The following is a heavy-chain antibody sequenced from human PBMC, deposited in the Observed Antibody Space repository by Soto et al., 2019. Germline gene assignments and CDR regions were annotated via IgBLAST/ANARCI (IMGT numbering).Heavy chain of an antibody. CDR3: ARGRWDDSSGYDAFDI. CDR2: ISAYNGNT. Sequence: GASVKVSCKASGYTFTSYGISWVRQAPGQGLEWMGWISAYNGNTNYAQKLRGRVTMTTDTSTSTAYMELRSLRSDDTAVYYCARGRWDDSSGYDAFDIWGQGTMVTVSS. J-gene: IGHJ3*02. D-gene: IGHD3-22*01. V-gene: IGHV1-18*04. CDR1: GYTFTSYG.